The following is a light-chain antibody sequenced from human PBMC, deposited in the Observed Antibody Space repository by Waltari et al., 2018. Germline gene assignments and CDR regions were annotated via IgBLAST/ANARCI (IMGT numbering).Light chain of an antibody. CDR3: SSYAGSSKGV. J-gene: IGLJ2*01. CDR2: AVS. Sequence: QSALPQPASVSGSPGQSIPISCTGTSSDVGNYKRVSWYQQHPGKAPKLMIYAVSKRPSGVSDRFSGSKSGDMASLTISGLQPEDEAEYFCSSYAGSSKGVFGGGTKVTVL. V-gene: IGLV2-23*02. CDR1: SSDVGNYKR.